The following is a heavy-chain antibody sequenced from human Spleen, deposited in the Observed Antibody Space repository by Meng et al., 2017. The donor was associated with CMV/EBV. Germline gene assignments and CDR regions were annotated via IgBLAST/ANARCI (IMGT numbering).Heavy chain of an antibody. D-gene: IGHD1-26*01. V-gene: IGHV4-30-4*08. J-gene: IGHJ4*02. CDR2: IYYSGST. Sequence: QAQPAELVPGLVKPSQTLSLTCTVSGGSISSGDYYWSWSRQPPGKGLEWIGYIYYSGSTYYNPSLKSRVTISVDTSKNQFSLKLSSVTAADTAVYYCARDYRGIAEDYGDYIGQGTLVTVSS. CDR3: ARDYRGIAEDYGDY. CDR1: GGSISSGDYY.